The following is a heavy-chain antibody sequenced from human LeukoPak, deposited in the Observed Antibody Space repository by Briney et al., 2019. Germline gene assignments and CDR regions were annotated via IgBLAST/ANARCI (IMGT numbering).Heavy chain of an antibody. CDR3: AREIFGSGSYPDI. CDR1: GFSFNTYA. V-gene: IGHV3-33*01. J-gene: IGHJ4*02. Sequence: PGRSLTLSCAASGFSFNTYAMHWVRQAPGQGLEWVALIWHDGSHKFYSNSVRGQFTISRDNSKNTVCLQMNNLRPEDTAVYYCAREIFGSGSYPDIWGQGTLVTVSS. D-gene: IGHD3-10*01. CDR2: IWHDGSHK.